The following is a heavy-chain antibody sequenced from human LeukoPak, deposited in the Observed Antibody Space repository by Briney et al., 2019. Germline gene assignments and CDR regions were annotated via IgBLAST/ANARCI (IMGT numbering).Heavy chain of an antibody. D-gene: IGHD6-13*01. J-gene: IGHJ3*02. V-gene: IGHV4-59*08. Sequence: SETLSLTCTVSGGSISSYCWSWIRQPPGKGLEWIGYIYYSGSTNYNPSLKSRVTISVDTSKNQFSLKLSSVTAADTAVYYCARHARPYSSSHAGGFDIWGQGTMVTVSS. CDR3: ARHARPYSSSHAGGFDI. CDR1: GGSISSYC. CDR2: IYYSGST.